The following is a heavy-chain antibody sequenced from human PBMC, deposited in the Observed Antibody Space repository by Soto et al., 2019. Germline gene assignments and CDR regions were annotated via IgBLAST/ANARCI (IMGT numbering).Heavy chain of an antibody. V-gene: IGHV4-31*03. CDR1: GGSISSGCYY. D-gene: IGHD3-22*01. CDR2: IYYSVST. CDR3: ARDRTMNSYYGMDV. J-gene: IGHJ6*02. Sequence: SETLSLTCTVSGGSISSGCYYWIWIRQHPGKGLEWIGYIYYSVSTYYNPSLKSRVTISVDTSKNQFSLKLSSVTAADTAVYYCARDRTMNSYYGMDVWGQGTTVTVSS.